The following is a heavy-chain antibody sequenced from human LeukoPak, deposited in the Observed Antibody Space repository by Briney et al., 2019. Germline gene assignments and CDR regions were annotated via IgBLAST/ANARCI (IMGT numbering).Heavy chain of an antibody. J-gene: IGHJ4*02. V-gene: IGHV4-59*01. D-gene: IGHD2-15*01. Sequence: PSETLSLTCTVSGDSITNYFWSWIRQPPGKGLEWIGYIYYTGNTNYKPSLKSRVTISVDTSTNQFSLRLRSVTAADTAVYYCARGRGAYSAYYFDYWGRGTLVTVSS. CDR2: IYYTGNT. CDR3: ARGRGAYSAYYFDY. CDR1: GDSITNYF.